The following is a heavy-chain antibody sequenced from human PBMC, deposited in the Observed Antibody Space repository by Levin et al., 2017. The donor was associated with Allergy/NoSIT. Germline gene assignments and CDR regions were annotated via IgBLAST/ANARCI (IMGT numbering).Heavy chain of an antibody. CDR1: GFTFGDYA. D-gene: IGHD6-6*01. Sequence: GGSLRLSCRASGFTFGDYALSWFRQAPGKGLEWVSFIRSNTHTGTAEYAASVKGRFTFSRDDFKGIAYLQMRSLKTEDTGVYYCTRDNAARHWFDPWGQGTLVTVSS. V-gene: IGHV3-49*03. CDR3: TRDNAARHWFDP. J-gene: IGHJ5*02. CDR2: IRSNTHTGTA.